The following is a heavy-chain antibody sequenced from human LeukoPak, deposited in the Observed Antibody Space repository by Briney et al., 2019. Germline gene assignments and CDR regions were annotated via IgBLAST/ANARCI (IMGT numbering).Heavy chain of an antibody. D-gene: IGHD3-10*01. CDR3: AKNLWFGEFPAYYFDY. Sequence: PGGFLRLSCAASGFTFSSYGMHWVRQAPGKGLEWVAVISYDGSNKCYADSVKGRFTISRDNSKNTLYLQMNSLRAEDTAVYYCAKNLWFGEFPAYYFDYWGQGTLVTVSS. CDR1: GFTFSSYG. V-gene: IGHV3-30*18. CDR2: ISYDGSNK. J-gene: IGHJ4*02.